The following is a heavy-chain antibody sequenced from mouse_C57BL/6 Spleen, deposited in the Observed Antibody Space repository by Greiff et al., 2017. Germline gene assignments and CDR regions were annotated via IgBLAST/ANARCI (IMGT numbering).Heavy chain of an antibody. D-gene: IGHD1-1*01. CDR3: ARSPDYYGSSSDAMDY. CDR2: IYPGSGST. V-gene: IGHV1-55*01. CDR1: GYTFTSYW. Sequence: VQLQQPGAELVQPGASVKMSCKASGYTFTSYWITWVQQRPGQGLEWIGDIYPGSGSTNYNEKFKSQATLTVDTSSSTAYMQLSSLTSEDSAVYYCARSPDYYGSSSDAMDYWGQGTSVTVSS. J-gene: IGHJ4*01.